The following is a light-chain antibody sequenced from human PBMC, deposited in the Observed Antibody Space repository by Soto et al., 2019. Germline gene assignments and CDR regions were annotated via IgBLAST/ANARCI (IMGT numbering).Light chain of an antibody. CDR3: QQYNNWPPDT. V-gene: IGKV3-15*01. J-gene: IGKJ2*01. CDR1: QSVSSN. CDR2: GAS. Sequence: EIVMTQSPATLSVSPGERATLSCRASQSVSSNLAWYQQKPGQAPRLLIYGASTRATGITARFSGSGSGTEFTLTISGLQSEDFAVYYCQQYNNWPPDTFGQGTKLEIK.